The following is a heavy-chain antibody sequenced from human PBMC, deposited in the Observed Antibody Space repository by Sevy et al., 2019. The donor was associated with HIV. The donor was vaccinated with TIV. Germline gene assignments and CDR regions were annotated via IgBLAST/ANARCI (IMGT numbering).Heavy chain of an antibody. CDR2: IVVGSGNT. V-gene: IGHV1-58*01. J-gene: IGHJ4*02. CDR3: AADPGGYSGRGDFFDY. Sequence: ASVKVSCKASGFTFTSSAVQWVRQARGQRLEWIGWIVVGSGNTNYAQKFQERVTISRYMSTSTAYMELSSLRSEDTAGYYCAADPGGYSGRGDFFDYWGQGTLVTVSS. CDR1: GFTFTSSA. D-gene: IGHD2-15*01.